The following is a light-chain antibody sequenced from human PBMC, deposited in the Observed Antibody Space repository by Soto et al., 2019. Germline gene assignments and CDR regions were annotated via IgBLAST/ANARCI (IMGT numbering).Light chain of an antibody. Sequence: QSVLTQPPSVSAAPGQKVTISCSGSSSNIGSNYVSWYQQLPGTAPKLLIYENNIRPSGIPDRFSGSKSGTSATLGITGLQTGDEADYYCGTWDSSLSVWVFGGGTQLTVL. CDR3: GTWDSSLSVWV. V-gene: IGLV1-51*02. CDR2: ENN. J-gene: IGLJ3*02. CDR1: SSNIGSNY.